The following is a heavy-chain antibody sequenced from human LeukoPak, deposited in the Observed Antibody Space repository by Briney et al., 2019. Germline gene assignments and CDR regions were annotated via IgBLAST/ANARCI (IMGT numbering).Heavy chain of an antibody. CDR2: ISPKSGGT. D-gene: IGHD2-15*01. Sequence: EASVTVSCKTSGYSFTDYYIHWVRQAPGQGFEWLGWISPKSGGTNYAQKFQDSVSLTRDTSIDTAYMELTSLRLDDTAIYYCARGVAANGRRLDPWGQGTLITVSS. V-gene: IGHV1-2*02. CDR1: GYSFTDYY. CDR3: ARGVAANGRRLDP. J-gene: IGHJ5*02.